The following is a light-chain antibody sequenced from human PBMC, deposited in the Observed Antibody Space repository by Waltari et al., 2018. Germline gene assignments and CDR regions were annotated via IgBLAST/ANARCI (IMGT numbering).Light chain of an antibody. J-gene: IGKJ1*01. V-gene: IGKV1-6*01. CDR1: QVIRND. CDR2: SAS. Sequence: CRASQVIRNDLGWYQQKPGKAPKLLIYSASSLQSGVPSRFRGSGSGTDFTLTISSLQPEDVATYYCLQDYDYPWTFGQGTKVEIE. CDR3: LQDYDYPWT.